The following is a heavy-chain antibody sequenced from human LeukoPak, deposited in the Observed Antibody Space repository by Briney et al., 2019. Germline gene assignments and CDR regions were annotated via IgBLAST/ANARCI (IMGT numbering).Heavy chain of an antibody. CDR2: IRYDGSNK. Sequence: GGSLRLSCAASGFTFSSYGMHWVRQAPGKGLEWVAFIRYDGSNKYYADSVKGRFTISRDNAKNSLYLQMNSLRAEDTAVYYCARDGYCSSTSCYKGDYYYYYMDVWGKGTTVTVSS. CDR1: GFTFSSYG. V-gene: IGHV3-30*02. CDR3: ARDGYCSSTSCYKGDYYYYYMDV. J-gene: IGHJ6*03. D-gene: IGHD2-2*02.